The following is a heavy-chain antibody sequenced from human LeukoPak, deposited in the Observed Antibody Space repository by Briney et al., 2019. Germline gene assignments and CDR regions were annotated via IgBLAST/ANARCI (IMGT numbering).Heavy chain of an antibody. D-gene: IGHD7-27*01. CDR3: ARHETGPNYFDY. V-gene: IGHV1-8*01. CDR1: GYTFTSYD. CDR2: MNPNSGNT. J-gene: IGHJ4*02. Sequence: ASVKVSCKASGYTFTSYDINWVRQATGQGLEWMGWMNPNSGNTGYAQKFQGRVTMTRNTSISTAYMELSSLRSEDTAVYYCARHETGPNYFDYWGQGTLVTVSS.